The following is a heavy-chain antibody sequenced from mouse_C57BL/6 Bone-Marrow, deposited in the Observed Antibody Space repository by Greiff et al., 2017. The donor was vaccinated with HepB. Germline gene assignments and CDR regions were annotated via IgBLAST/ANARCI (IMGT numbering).Heavy chain of an antibody. Sequence: EVQLVESGGGLVQPGESLKLSCESNEYEFPSHDMSWVRKTPEKRLELVAAINSDGGSTYYPDTMERRFIISRDNTKKTLYLQMSSLRSEDTALYYCARQRSYYGSSPYLYFDVWGTGTTVTVSS. J-gene: IGHJ1*03. CDR1: EYEFPSHD. D-gene: IGHD1-1*01. V-gene: IGHV5-2*01. CDR2: INSDGGST. CDR3: ARQRSYYGSSPYLYFDV.